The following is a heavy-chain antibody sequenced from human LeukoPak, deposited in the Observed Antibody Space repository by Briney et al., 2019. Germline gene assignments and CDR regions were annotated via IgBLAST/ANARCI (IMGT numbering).Heavy chain of an antibody. CDR2: INHSGST. V-gene: IGHV4-34*01. CDR3: ARVRRGYCSSTSCYTVGLLNWNLFDY. CDR1: GGSFSGYY. Sequence: PSETLSLTCAVYGGSFSGYYWSWIRQPPGKGLEWIGEINHSGSTNYNPSLKSRVTISVDTSKNQFSLKLSSVTAADTAVYYCARVRRGYCSSTSCYTVGLLNWNLFDYWVQGTLVTVSS. J-gene: IGHJ4*02. D-gene: IGHD2-2*02.